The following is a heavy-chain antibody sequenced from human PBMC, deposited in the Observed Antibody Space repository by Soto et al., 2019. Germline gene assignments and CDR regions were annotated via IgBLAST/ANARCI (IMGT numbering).Heavy chain of an antibody. Sequence: ASVKVSCKASGYTFTSYGISWVRQAPGQGLEWMGWISAYNGNTNYAQKLQGRVTMTTDTSTSTAYMELRSLRSEDTAVYYCARDYYYDSSGYYYVPAGGYWGQGTLVTVSS. CDR2: ISAYNGNT. V-gene: IGHV1-18*04. J-gene: IGHJ4*02. D-gene: IGHD3-22*01. CDR1: GYTFTSYG. CDR3: ARDYYYDSSGYYYVPAGGY.